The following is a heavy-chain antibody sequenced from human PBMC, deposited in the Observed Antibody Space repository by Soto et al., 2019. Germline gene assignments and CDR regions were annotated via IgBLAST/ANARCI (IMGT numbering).Heavy chain of an antibody. V-gene: IGHV4-30-4*01. CDR2: LYYSGST. D-gene: IGHD4-17*01. CDR3: ARGGAHYGDHIPHAT. Sequence: QVQLQESGPGLVKPSQTLSLTCTVSGGSISSGDYYWSWIRQPPGKGLEWIGYLYYSGSTYYNPSLQSRVTISVDTSKNQFPLTLSSVTAADTAVYYCARGGAHYGDHIPHATWGQGTLVTVSS. J-gene: IGHJ4*02. CDR1: GGSISSGDYY.